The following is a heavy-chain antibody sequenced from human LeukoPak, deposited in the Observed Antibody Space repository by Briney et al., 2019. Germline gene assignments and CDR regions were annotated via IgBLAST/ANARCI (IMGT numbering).Heavy chain of an antibody. CDR2: INPGSGGT. V-gene: IGHV1-2*06. CDR3: AREQGGSGTYGVDY. D-gene: IGHD1-26*01. Sequence: ASVKVSCKASGYTFTGYYIHWVRQAPGQGLEWMGRINPGSGGTNYAQKFQGRVAMTRDTSISTAYMELSRLRSDDTAVYYCAREQGGSGTYGVDYWGQGTLVIVSS. CDR1: GYTFTGYY. J-gene: IGHJ4*02.